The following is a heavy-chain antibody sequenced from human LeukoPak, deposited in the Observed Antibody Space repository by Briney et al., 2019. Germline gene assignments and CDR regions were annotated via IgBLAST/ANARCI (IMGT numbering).Heavy chain of an antibody. Sequence: GGSLRLSCAASGFTFSNYEMNWVRQAPGKGLEWVSYISSSGSTIYYADSVKGRFTISRDNAKKSLYLQMTSLRAEDTAIYYCAKDRRSLVGPTNFDYWGQGTPVTVSS. CDR3: AKDRRSLVGPTNFDY. D-gene: IGHD1-26*01. J-gene: IGHJ4*02. CDR1: GFTFSNYE. CDR2: ISSSGSTI. V-gene: IGHV3-48*03.